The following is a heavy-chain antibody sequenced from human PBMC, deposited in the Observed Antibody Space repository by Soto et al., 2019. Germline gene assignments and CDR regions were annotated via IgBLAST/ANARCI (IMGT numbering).Heavy chain of an antibody. CDR1: GGTFSSYA. CDR2: IIPIFGTA. Sequence: GASLKVSCKASGGTFSSYAISWVRQAPGQGLEWMGGIIPIFGTANYAQKFQGRVTITADESTSTAYMELSSLRSEDTAVYYWAIGGGVAFPGWFHPWGKGTRVTFPS. V-gene: IGHV1-69*13. J-gene: IGHJ5*02. CDR3: AIGGGVAFPGWFHP. D-gene: IGHD3-16*01.